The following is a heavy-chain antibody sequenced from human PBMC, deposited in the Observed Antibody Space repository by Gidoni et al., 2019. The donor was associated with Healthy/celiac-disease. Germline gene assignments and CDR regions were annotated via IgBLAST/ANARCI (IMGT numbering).Heavy chain of an antibody. D-gene: IGHD2-2*01. Sequence: EVQLLESGGGLVQPGGSLRLSCAASGFTFSSYAMSWVRQAPGKGLEWVSAISGSGGSTYYADSVKGRFTISRDNSKNTLYLQMNSLRAEDTAVYYCAKNAVVPAAIRNPPRNYYGMDVWGQGTTVTVSS. J-gene: IGHJ6*02. V-gene: IGHV3-23*01. CDR2: ISGSGGST. CDR3: AKNAVVPAAIRNPPRNYYGMDV. CDR1: GFTFSSYA.